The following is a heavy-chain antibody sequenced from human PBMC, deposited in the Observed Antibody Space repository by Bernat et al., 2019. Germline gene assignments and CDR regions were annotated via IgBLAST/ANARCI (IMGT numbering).Heavy chain of an antibody. CDR1: GFTFSSYG. CDR3: ARRYCSSTSCYWSTDGDAFDM. CDR2: IKQDGSEK. Sequence: VQLVESGGGVVQPGRSLRLSCAAPGFTFSSYGMHWVRQAPGKGLEWVANIKQDGSEKYYVDTGKGRFTISRDNAKNSLYLQMNSLRAEDTAVYFCARRYCSSTSCYWSTDGDAFDMWGQGTMVTVSS. D-gene: IGHD2-2*01. V-gene: IGHV3-7*01. J-gene: IGHJ3*02.